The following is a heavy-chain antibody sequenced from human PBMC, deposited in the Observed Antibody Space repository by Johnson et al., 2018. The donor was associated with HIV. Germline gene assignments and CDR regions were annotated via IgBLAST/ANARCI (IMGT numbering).Heavy chain of an antibody. CDR3: TTAKWLLGAFDI. Sequence: EQLVESGGGLVKPGGSLRLSCAASGFTFSNAWMSWVRQAPGKGLEWVGRIKSKTDGGTTDYAAPVTGRFTISRDDSKNTLYLQMNSLKTEDTAVYYCTTAKWLLGAFDIWGQGTMVTVSS. CDR2: IKSKTDGGTT. V-gene: IGHV3-15*01. J-gene: IGHJ3*02. CDR1: GFTFSNAW. D-gene: IGHD3-22*01.